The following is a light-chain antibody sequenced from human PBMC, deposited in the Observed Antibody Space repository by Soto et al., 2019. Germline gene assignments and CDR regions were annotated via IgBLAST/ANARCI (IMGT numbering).Light chain of an antibody. J-gene: IGKJ1*01. CDR1: QSVSSN. CDR2: GAS. CDR3: QPYNNWPPWT. Sequence: EIVMTQSPVTLSVSPGERATLSCRASQSVSSNLAWYQQKPGQAPRLLIYGASTRATGVPARFSGSGSGTDFTLTISSLQSEDFAVYYCQPYNNWPPWTFGQGTKVEIK. V-gene: IGKV3-15*01.